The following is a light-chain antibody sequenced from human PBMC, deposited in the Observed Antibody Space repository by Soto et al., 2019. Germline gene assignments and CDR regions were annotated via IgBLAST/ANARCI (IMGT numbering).Light chain of an antibody. CDR2: GNS. J-gene: IGLJ2*01. V-gene: IGLV1-40*01. Sequence: QSVLTQPPSVSGAPGQRVNISCTGSSSNNGAGYDVHWYQQLPGTAPKLLIYGNSNRPSGVPDRFSGSKSGTSASLAITGLQAEDEADYYCQSYDSSLSGSVFGGGTKLTVL. CDR1: SSNNGAGYD. CDR3: QSYDSSLSGSV.